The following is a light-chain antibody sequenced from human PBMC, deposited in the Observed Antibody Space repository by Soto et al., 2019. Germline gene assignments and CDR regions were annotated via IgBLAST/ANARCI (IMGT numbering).Light chain of an antibody. CDR3: QQSYVTPPIT. CDR1: QSISRY. Sequence: DIQMTQSPSSLSASVGDRVTITCRASQSISRYLNWYQHRPGQAPKLLINAASNLRSGVPSRFSGSGSGTDFTLTITSLQPEDFAFYYCQQSYVTPPITFGQGTLLEIK. J-gene: IGKJ5*01. V-gene: IGKV1-39*01. CDR2: AAS.